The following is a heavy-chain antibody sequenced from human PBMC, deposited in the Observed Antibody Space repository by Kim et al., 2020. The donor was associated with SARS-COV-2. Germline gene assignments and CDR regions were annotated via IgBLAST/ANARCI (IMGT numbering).Heavy chain of an antibody. J-gene: IGHJ3*02. CDR2: ITVSGDST. V-gene: IGHV3-23*01. D-gene: IGHD3-10*01. Sequence: LSLTCAASGFTFNNYAMTWVRQAPGKGLEWVSSITVSGDSTYYADSVKGRFTISRDNSKNTLYLQLNSLRAEDTAIYYCAKMMVRTTYDIWGLGTLV. CDR3: AKMMVRTTYDI. CDR1: GFTFNNYA.